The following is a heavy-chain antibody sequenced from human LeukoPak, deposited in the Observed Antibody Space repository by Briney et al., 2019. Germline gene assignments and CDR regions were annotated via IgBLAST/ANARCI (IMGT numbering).Heavy chain of an antibody. CDR2: IYSGGST. D-gene: IGHD3-10*01. CDR1: GFTFSSYA. J-gene: IGHJ4*02. Sequence: GGSLRLSCAASGFTFSSYAMSWVRQAPGKGLEWVSIIYSGGSTYYADSVKGRFTISRDNSENTLYLQMNSLRAEDTAVYYCARGRPYSYGSGQFDYWGQGTLVTVSS. V-gene: IGHV3-53*01. CDR3: ARGRPYSYGSGQFDY.